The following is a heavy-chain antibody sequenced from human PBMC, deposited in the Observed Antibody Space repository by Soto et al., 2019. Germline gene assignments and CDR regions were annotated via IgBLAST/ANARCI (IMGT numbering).Heavy chain of an antibody. CDR3: ARLYSSGWYFFDY. J-gene: IGHJ4*02. CDR2: IYYSGST. CDR1: GGSISSYY. V-gene: IGHV4-59*04. D-gene: IGHD6-19*01. Sequence: PSETLSLTCTVSGGSISSYYWSWIRQPPGKGLEWIGYIYYSGSTYYNPSLKSRVTISVDTSKNQFSLKLSSVTAADTAVYYCARLYSSGWYFFDYWGQGTLVTVSS.